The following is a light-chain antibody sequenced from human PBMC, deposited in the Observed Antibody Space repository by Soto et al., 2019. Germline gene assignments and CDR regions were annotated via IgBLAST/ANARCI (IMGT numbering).Light chain of an antibody. CDR3: QQYNSYPWT. CDR1: QGISTW. CDR2: DAS. Sequence: DIQMTQSPSTLSASVGDRVTTTCRASQGISTWLAWYQQKPGKAPKLLIYDASSLESGVPSRFSGSGSGTEFTLTISSLQPDDFATYYCQQYNSYPWTFGQGTKVDIK. V-gene: IGKV1-5*01. J-gene: IGKJ1*01.